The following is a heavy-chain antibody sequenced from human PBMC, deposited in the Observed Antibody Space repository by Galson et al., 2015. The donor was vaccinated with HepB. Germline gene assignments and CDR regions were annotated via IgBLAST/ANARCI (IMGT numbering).Heavy chain of an antibody. CDR2: IYSGGST. J-gene: IGHJ6*02. CDR1: GFTVSSNY. CDR3: ARDSSSRPHSRLYYGMDV. Sequence: SLRLSCAASGFTVSSNYMSWVRQAPGKGLEWVSVIYSGGSTYYADSVKGRFTISRHNSKNTLYLQMNSLRAEDTAVYYCARDSSSRPHSRLYYGMDVWGQGTTVAVSS. V-gene: IGHV3-53*04. D-gene: IGHD6-13*01.